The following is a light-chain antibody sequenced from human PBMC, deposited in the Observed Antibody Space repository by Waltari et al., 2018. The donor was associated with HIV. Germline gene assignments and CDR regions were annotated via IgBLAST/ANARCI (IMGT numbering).Light chain of an antibody. V-gene: IGLV1-44*01. CDR3: AAWDDSLNGVV. CDR1: NSNIVRNT. J-gene: IGLJ2*01. Sequence: QSVLTQPPSASGTPGQRVTISCSGSNSNIVRNTVNWYQQLPGTAPKLLIYNSDQRPSGVPARFSGSKSGTSASLAISGLQSEDEANYYCAAWDDSLNGVVFGGGTKLTVL. CDR2: NSD.